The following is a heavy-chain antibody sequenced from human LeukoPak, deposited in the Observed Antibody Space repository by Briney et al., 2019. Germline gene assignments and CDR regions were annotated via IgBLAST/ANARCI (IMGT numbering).Heavy chain of an antibody. V-gene: IGHV1-18*01. D-gene: IGHD1-1*01. CDR3: ARSNWEKTGGGFDV. CDR2: ISPYNGDT. Sequence: ASVKVSCKASGYTFISYGSSWVRQAPGQGLEWMGWISPYNGDTKYAHEVQGRATVTTDTSTSTAYMELRSLRSDDTALYFCARSNWEKTGGGFDVWGQGTMVTVSS. J-gene: IGHJ3*01. CDR1: GYTFISYG.